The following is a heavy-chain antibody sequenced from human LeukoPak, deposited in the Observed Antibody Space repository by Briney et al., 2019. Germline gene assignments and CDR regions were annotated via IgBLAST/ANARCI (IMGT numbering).Heavy chain of an antibody. CDR3: ARDVQTEEVATIALDY. Sequence: SVKVSYKASGYTFTGYYMHWVRQAPGQGLEWMGRIIPILGIANYAQKFQGRVTITADKSTSTAYMELSSLRSEDTAVYYCARDVQTEEVATIALDYWGQGTLVTVSS. CDR2: IIPILGIA. J-gene: IGHJ4*02. D-gene: IGHD5-12*01. V-gene: IGHV1-69*04. CDR1: GYTFTGYY.